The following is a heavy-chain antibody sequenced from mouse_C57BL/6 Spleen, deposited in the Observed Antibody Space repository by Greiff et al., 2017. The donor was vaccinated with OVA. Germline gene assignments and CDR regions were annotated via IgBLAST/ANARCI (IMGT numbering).Heavy chain of an antibody. D-gene: IGHD1-1*01. CDR3: ARCGVALYFDD. Sequence: QVQLQQPGAELVRPGSSVKLSCKASGYTFTSYWMHWVKQRPIQGLEWIGNIDPSDSETHYNQKFKDKATLTVDKSSSTAYMQLSSLTSEDSAVYYCARCGVALYFDDWGKGTTLTVSS. J-gene: IGHJ2*01. CDR1: GYTFTSYW. V-gene: IGHV1-52*01. CDR2: IDPSDSET.